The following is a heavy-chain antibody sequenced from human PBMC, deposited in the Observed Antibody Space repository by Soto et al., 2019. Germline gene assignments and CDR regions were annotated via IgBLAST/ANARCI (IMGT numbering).Heavy chain of an antibody. Sequence: PGGSLRLSCAASGFTFSGSAMHWVRQASGKGLEWVGRIRSKANSYATAYAASVKGRFTISRDDSKKTAYLQMNSLKTEDTAVYYCTRRHYDFWSGSGFWFDPWGQGTLVTVS. J-gene: IGHJ5*02. V-gene: IGHV3-73*01. D-gene: IGHD3-3*01. CDR2: IRSKANSYAT. CDR1: GFTFSGSA. CDR3: TRRHYDFWSGSGFWFDP.